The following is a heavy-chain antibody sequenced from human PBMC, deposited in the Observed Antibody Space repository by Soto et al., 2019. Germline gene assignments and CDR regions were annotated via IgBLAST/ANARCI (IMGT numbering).Heavy chain of an antibody. Sequence: EALRRYCAASGFTFTSFSMTWVRQAPGKGLEWVSAIGGSVALTYYADSVKGRFTVSRDNSKNTLFLQMSSLREEDTAMYYCAKAEPFSNNDLWNGCSDSWGQGALVTVSS. CDR3: AKAEPFSNNDLWNGCSDS. V-gene: IGHV3-23*01. CDR1: GFTFTSFS. J-gene: IGHJ4*02. CDR2: IGGSVALT. D-gene: IGHD3-3*01.